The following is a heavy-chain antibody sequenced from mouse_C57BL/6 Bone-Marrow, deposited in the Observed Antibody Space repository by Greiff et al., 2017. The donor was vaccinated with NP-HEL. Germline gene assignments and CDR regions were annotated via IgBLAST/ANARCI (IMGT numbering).Heavy chain of an antibody. D-gene: IGHD1-1*01. CDR1: GYTFTDYY. J-gene: IGHJ3*01. CDR2: INPNNGGT. CDR3: ARHGSSYGGFAY. Sequence: EVQLQQSGPELVKPGASVKISCKASGYTFTDYYMNWVKQSHGKSLEWIGDINPNNGGTSYNQKFKGKATLTVDKSSSTAYMELRSLTSEDSAVYYCARHGSSYGGFAYWGQGTLVTVSA. V-gene: IGHV1-26*01.